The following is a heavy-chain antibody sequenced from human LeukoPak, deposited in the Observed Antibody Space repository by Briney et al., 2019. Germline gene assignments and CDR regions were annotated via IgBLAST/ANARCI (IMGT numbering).Heavy chain of an antibody. CDR3: VRSAFHAGSGNYYDY. Sequence: GGSLRLSCAASGFTFDDYAMHWVRQAPGKGLEWVSGISWNSGSIGYADSVKGRFTISRDNAENTLYLQMNSLRVEDTAVYYCVRSAFHAGSGNYYDYWGQGTLVTVSS. CDR2: ISWNSGSI. J-gene: IGHJ4*02. CDR1: GFTFDDYA. D-gene: IGHD3-22*01. V-gene: IGHV3-9*01.